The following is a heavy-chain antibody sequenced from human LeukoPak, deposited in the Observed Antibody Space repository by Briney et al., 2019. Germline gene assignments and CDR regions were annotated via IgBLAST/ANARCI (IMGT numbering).Heavy chain of an antibody. V-gene: IGHV4-39*07. CDR3: TRDREHGTQDS. CDR1: GGSFTGYY. D-gene: IGHD1/OR15-1a*01. J-gene: IGHJ4*02. CDR2: IYYRVNT. Sequence: SETLSLTCTVSGGSFTGYYWGWIRQPPGKGREWIGSIYYRVNTFYNPSLKDRVSISIDKSQRRFSLNLNSVTAADTAMYFCTRDREHGTQDSWGQGTLVTVS.